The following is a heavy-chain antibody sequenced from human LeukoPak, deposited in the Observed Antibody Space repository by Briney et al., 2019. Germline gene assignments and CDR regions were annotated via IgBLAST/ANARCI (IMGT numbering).Heavy chain of an antibody. CDR2: ISAYNGNT. Sequence: ASVKVSCKASGYTFTSYGISWVRQAPGQGLEWMGWISAYNGNTNYAQKLQGRVTITADESTSTAYMELSSLRSEDTAVYYCARGGYSYGYRPYYFDYWGQGTLVTVSS. J-gene: IGHJ4*02. CDR1: GYTFTSYG. D-gene: IGHD5-18*01. V-gene: IGHV1-18*01. CDR3: ARGGYSYGYRPYYFDY.